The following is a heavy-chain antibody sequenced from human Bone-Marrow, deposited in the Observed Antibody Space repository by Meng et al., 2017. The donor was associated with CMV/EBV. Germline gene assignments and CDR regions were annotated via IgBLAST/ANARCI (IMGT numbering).Heavy chain of an antibody. CDR3: ARGLPQSGYYYYY. CDR1: GFTFSSYA. J-gene: IGHJ4*02. Sequence: GESLKISCAASGFTFSSYAMSWVRQAPGKGLEWVSAISGSGGSTYYADSVKGRFTISRDNSKNTLYLQMNSLRAEDTAVHYCARGLPQSGYYYYYWGQGTLVTVSS. CDR2: ISGSGGST. D-gene: IGHD3-22*01. V-gene: IGHV3-23*01.